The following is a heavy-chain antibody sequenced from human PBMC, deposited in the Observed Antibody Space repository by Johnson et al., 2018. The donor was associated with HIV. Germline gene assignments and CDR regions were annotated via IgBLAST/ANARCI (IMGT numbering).Heavy chain of an antibody. CDR2: IRYDGSNK. Sequence: QVQLVESGGGVVQPGGSLRLSCAASGFTFSSYGMHWVRQAPGKGLEWVAFIRYDGSNKYYTDSVKGRFTISRDNSKNTLYLHMNSLRAEDTAVYYCARESKPFWYYYGAGSASDAFDIWGQGTMVIVSS. D-gene: IGHD3-10*01. CDR3: ARESKPFWYYYGAGSASDAFDI. J-gene: IGHJ3*02. CDR1: GFTFSSYG. V-gene: IGHV3-30*02.